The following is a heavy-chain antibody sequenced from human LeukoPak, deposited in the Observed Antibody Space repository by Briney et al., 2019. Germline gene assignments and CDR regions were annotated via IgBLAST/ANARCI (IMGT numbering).Heavy chain of an antibody. V-gene: IGHV1-24*01. D-gene: IGHD6-13*01. J-gene: IGHJ5*02. Sequence: ASVKVSCKVSGYTLTELSMHWVRQAPGKGLEWMGGFDPEDGETIYAQKFQGGVTMTEDTSTDTAYMELSSLRSEDTAVYYCATAVGIAAAGSGWFDPWGQGTLVTVSS. CDR3: ATAVGIAAAGSGWFDP. CDR1: GYTLTELS. CDR2: FDPEDGET.